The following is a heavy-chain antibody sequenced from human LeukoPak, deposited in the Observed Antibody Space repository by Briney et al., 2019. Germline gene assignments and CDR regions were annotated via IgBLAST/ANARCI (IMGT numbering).Heavy chain of an antibody. CDR1: GLPFSYYP. CDR2: ISYNGDTS. D-gene: IGHD3-10*01. V-gene: IGHV3-30-3*01. CDR3: ARDPLRGWGDYFDY. Sequence: GGSLRLSCTASGLPFSYYPMHWLRQAPGKGLEWVAAISYNGDTSHYANSVKGRFTISRDSSRNMLYLQMDSLRDDDTALYYCARDPLRGWGDYFDYWGQGTLVTVSS. J-gene: IGHJ4*02.